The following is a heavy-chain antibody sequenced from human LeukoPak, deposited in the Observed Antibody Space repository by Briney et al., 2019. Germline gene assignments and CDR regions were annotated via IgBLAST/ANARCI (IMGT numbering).Heavy chain of an antibody. CDR2: VSRSSSST. CDR1: GFTFTSYA. J-gene: IGHJ4*02. Sequence: PGGSLRLSCAASGFTFTSYAMSWVRQAPGKGLEWVSGVSRSSSSTKYADNVKGRFIISGDNPKNTLYLQMNSLRAEDTAVYYCARSSSGWYSFDYWGQGSLVTVSS. CDR3: ARSSSGWYSFDY. V-gene: IGHV3-23*01. D-gene: IGHD6-19*01.